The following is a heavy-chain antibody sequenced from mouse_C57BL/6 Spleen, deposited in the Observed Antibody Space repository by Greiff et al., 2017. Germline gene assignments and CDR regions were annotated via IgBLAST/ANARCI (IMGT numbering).Heavy chain of an antibody. CDR2: TFYSGIT. Sequence: EVKLVESGPSLVRPSQTLSLTCTVTGFSINSDCYWIWIRQFPGNKLEYIGYTFYSGITYYNPSLESRTYITRDTSKNQFSLKLSSVTTEDTATYYCARAVYYDYGGPYAMDYWGQGTSVTVSS. CDR3: ARAVYYDYGGPYAMDY. V-gene: IGHV3-3*01. CDR1: GFSINSDCY. D-gene: IGHD2-4*01. J-gene: IGHJ4*01.